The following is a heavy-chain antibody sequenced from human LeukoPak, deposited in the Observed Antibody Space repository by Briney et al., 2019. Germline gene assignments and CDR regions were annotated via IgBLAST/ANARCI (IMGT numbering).Heavy chain of an antibody. Sequence: ASVKVSCKASGYTFTSYGISWVRQAPGQGLEWMGWISAYNGNTNYAQKLQGRVTMTTDTSTSTAYMELRGLRSDDTAVYYCARANPYYYGSGSYIFPDYWGQGTLVTVSS. CDR3: ARANPYYYGSGSYIFPDY. V-gene: IGHV1-18*01. CDR1: GYTFTSYG. J-gene: IGHJ4*02. D-gene: IGHD3-10*01. CDR2: ISAYNGNT.